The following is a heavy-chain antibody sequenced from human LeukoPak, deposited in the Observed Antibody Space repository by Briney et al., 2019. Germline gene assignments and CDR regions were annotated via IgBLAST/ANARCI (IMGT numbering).Heavy chain of an antibody. CDR1: GFTFSSYS. J-gene: IGHJ3*02. V-gene: IGHV3-21*01. CDR3: ASRLNDAFDI. CDR2: ISSSSSYI. Sequence: GGSLRLSCAASGFTFSSYSMNWVRQAPGKGLEWGSSISSSSSYIYYADSVKGRFTISRDNAKNSLYLQMNSLRAENTAVYYCASRLNDAFDIWGQGTMVTVSS.